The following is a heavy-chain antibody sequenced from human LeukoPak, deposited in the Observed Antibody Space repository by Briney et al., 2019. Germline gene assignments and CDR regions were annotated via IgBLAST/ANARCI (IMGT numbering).Heavy chain of an antibody. CDR2: IKLDGSEK. CDR1: GFSFGEYW. D-gene: IGHD3/OR15-3a*01. CDR3: ARDQYDTWSRRGNFDS. J-gene: IGHJ4*02. V-gene: IGHV3-7*03. Sequence: GGSLRLSCVASGFSFGEYWMSWVRQAPGKGLEWVANIKLDGSEKNYVDSVKGRFTISRDNTKNSLYLQMNSLRAEDTAVFYCARDQYDTWSRRGNFDSWGQGTLVIVSS.